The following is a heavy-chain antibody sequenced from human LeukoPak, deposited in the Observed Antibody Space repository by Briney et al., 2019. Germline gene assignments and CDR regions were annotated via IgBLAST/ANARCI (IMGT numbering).Heavy chain of an antibody. CDR2: IYSGGST. CDR3: ARGYCSSTSCYGAFDI. CDR1: GFTVSSNY. J-gene: IGHJ3*02. Sequence: PGGSLRLSCAASGFTVSSNYMSWVRQAPGKGLEWVSVIYSGGSTYYADSVKGRFTISRDNSKNTLYLQMNSLRAEDTAVYYCARGYCSSTSCYGAFDIWGQGTMVTVSS. V-gene: IGHV3-66*01. D-gene: IGHD2-2*01.